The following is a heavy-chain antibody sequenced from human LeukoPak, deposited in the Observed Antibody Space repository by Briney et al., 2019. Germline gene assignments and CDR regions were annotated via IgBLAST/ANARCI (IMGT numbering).Heavy chain of an antibody. CDR3: GRFSVKLDRGRLDP. CDR2: INPNSGGT. V-gene: IGHV1-2*02. Sequence: ASVKVSCKASEYTFTDYYIHWVRQAPGQGLEWMGWINPNSGGTNYAQKFQGRVTMTRDTSISTAYMELSRLRSDDTAVYYCGRFSVKLDRGRLDPWGQGTLVTVSS. J-gene: IGHJ5*02. CDR1: EYTFTDYY. D-gene: IGHD3-10*01.